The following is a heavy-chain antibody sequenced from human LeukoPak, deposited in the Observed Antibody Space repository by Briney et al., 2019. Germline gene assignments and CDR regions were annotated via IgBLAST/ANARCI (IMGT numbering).Heavy chain of an antibody. Sequence: GGSLRLSCAASGFTFSSYSMNWVRQAPGKGLEWVSYISSSSSTIYYADSVKGRFTISRDNAKNSLYLQMNSLRAEDTAVYYCARDFVGATQYYFDYWGQGTLVTVSS. V-gene: IGHV3-48*01. CDR2: ISSSSSTI. CDR3: ARDFVGATQYYFDY. J-gene: IGHJ4*02. D-gene: IGHD1-26*01. CDR1: GFTFSSYS.